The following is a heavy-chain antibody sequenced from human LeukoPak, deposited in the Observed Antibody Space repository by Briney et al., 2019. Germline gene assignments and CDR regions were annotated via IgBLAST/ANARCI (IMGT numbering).Heavy chain of an antibody. J-gene: IGHJ4*02. V-gene: IGHV4-4*02. CDR1: GGSISSSAW. Sequence: TSETLSLTCAVSGGSISSSAWWSWVRQPPGKGLEWIGEVYHSGSTNYNSLLKSRVTISVDKSKNQFSLKLTSATAADTAVYYCARDLGSSWFEPLDYWGQGTLVTVPS. D-gene: IGHD6-13*01. CDR3: ARDLGSSWFEPLDY. CDR2: VYHSGST.